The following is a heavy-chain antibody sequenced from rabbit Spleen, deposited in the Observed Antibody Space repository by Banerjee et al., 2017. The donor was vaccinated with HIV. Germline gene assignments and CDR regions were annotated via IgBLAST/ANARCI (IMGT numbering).Heavy chain of an antibody. Sequence: QLKESGGGLVQTGGSLKLSCKASGFTLSSYYMNWVRQAPGKGLEWIGYIDPVFGITYYANWVNGRFSISRENAQNTVFLQMTSLTAADMATYFCARDGAGGSYFALWGPGTLVTVS. D-gene: IGHD8-1*01. CDR2: IDPVFGIT. CDR1: GFTLSSYY. V-gene: IGHV1S7*01. J-gene: IGHJ4*01. CDR3: ARDGAGGSYFAL.